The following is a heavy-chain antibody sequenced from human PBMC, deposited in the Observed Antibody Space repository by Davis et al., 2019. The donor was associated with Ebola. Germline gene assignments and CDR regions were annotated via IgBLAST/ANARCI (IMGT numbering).Heavy chain of an antibody. D-gene: IGHD6-13*01. J-gene: IGHJ6*04. Sequence: MPSETLSLTCAVYGGSFSGYYWSWIRQPPGKGLEWIGGINHSGSTNYNPSLKSRVTISVDTSKNQFSLKLSSVTAADTAVYYCARVRPLAAAGMDVWGKGTTVTVSS. CDR1: GGSFSGYY. CDR3: ARVRPLAAAGMDV. V-gene: IGHV4-34*01. CDR2: INHSGST.